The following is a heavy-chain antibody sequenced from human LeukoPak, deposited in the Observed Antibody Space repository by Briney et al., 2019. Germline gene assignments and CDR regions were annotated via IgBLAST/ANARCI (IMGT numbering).Heavy chain of an antibody. V-gene: IGHV3-7*01. CDR2: MKQDGSDK. D-gene: IGHD3-10*01. Sequence: PGGSLRLSCAASGFTFNNYWMTWVRQALGKGPEWVANMKQDGSDKYYVDSVKGRFTISRDNAKKSLYLQMNSLRAEDTAVYFCRFGSGSYYFDYWGQGTLVTVSS. CDR1: GFTFNNYW. CDR3: RFGSGSYYFDY. J-gene: IGHJ4*02.